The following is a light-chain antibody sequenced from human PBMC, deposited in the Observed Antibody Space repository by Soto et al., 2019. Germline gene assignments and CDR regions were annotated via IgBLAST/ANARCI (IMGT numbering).Light chain of an antibody. J-gene: IGKJ1*01. Sequence: EIVMTQSPATLSVSPGERATLSCRASQSIRSNLAWYRHKPGQAPRLLIYGASNRATGIPDRFSGSGSGTDFTLTISRLEPEDFAVYYCQQYGSSGTFGQGTKVDIK. CDR3: QQYGSSGT. CDR2: GAS. V-gene: IGKV3-20*01. CDR1: QSIRSN.